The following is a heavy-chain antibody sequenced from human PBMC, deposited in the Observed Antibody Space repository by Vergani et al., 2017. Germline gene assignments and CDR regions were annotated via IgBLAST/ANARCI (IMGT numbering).Heavy chain of an antibody. CDR1: GGSMSGYY. Sequence: QVRLQESGPGLVKPSETLSLTCSVSGGSMSGYYWSWIRQPPGKELEWIGYMYHSGSTNYNPSLETRVTISGDTSKNQFSLTLNSVTAADPAVYYCGRVADFYGLCSRLLDLWGQGSLVTVSS. CDR2: MYHSGST. CDR3: GRVADFYGLCSRLLDL. J-gene: IGHJ5*02. D-gene: IGHD3-10*01. V-gene: IGHV4-59*01.